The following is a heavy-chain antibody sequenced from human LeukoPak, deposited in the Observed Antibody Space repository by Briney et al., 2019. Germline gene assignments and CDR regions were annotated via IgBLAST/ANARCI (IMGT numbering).Heavy chain of an antibody. Sequence: SETLSLTCTVSGDSISSYHWSWIRQPAGKGLEWIGRIYTSGSTNYNPSLKSRVTMSVDTSKNQFSLKLSSVTAADTAVYYCARESGMGNWFDPWGQGTLVTVSS. J-gene: IGHJ5*02. CDR1: GDSISSYH. V-gene: IGHV4-4*07. CDR3: ARESGMGNWFDP. D-gene: IGHD3-10*01. CDR2: IYTSGST.